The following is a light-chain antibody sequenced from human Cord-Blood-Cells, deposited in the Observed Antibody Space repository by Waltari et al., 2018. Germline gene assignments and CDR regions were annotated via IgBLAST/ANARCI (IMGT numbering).Light chain of an antibody. CDR1: SSDVGSYNL. CDR2: EGS. V-gene: IGLV2-23*01. J-gene: IGLJ1*01. Sequence: VSGSPGQSITTSCTGTSSDVGSYNLVSWYQQHPGKAPKLMIYEGSKRPSGVSNRFSGSKSGNTASLTISGLQAEDEADYYCCSYAGSSTYVFGTGTKVTVL. CDR3: CSYAGSSTYV.